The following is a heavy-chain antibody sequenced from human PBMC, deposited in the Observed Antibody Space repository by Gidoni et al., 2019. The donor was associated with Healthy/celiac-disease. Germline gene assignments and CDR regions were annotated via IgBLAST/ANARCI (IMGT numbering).Heavy chain of an antibody. CDR3: AREDGGYDSQASYYFDY. V-gene: IGHV4-34*01. D-gene: IGHD5-12*01. J-gene: IGHJ4*02. CDR2: INHSGST. Sequence: GLEWIGEINHSGSTNYNPSLKSRVTISVDTSKNQFSLKLSSVTAADTAVYYCAREDGGYDSQASYYFDYWGQGTLVTVSS.